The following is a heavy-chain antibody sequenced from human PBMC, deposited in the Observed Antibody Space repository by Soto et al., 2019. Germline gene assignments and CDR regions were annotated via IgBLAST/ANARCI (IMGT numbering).Heavy chain of an antibody. Sequence: SETLSLTCTVSGGSISSYYWSWIRQPPGKGLEWIGYIYYSGSTYYNPSLKSRVTISVDTSKNQFSLKLSSVTAADTAVYYCARVYGGNSVWFDPWGQGTLVTVSS. CDR2: IYYSGST. CDR3: ARVYGGNSVWFDP. J-gene: IGHJ5*02. V-gene: IGHV4-59*12. D-gene: IGHD4-17*01. CDR1: GGSISSYY.